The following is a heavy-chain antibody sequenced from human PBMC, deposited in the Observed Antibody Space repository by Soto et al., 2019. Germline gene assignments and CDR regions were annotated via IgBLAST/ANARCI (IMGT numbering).Heavy chain of an antibody. D-gene: IGHD1-26*01. CDR1: GGTFSSYA. V-gene: IGHV1-69*13. CDR3: ARREVGATTRYYYYGMDV. CDR2: IIPIFGTA. Sequence: GASVKVSCKASGGTFSSYAISWVRQAPGQGLEWMGGIIPIFGTANYAQKFQGRVTITADESTSTAYMELSSLRSEDTAVYYCARREVGATTRYYYYGMDVWGQGTTVTVSS. J-gene: IGHJ6*02.